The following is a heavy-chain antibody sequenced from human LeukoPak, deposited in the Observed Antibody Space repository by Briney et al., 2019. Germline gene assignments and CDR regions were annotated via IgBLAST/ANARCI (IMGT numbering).Heavy chain of an antibody. J-gene: IGHJ5*02. CDR1: GFIVSTNY. Sequence: GGSLRLSCAASGFIVSTNYMGWVRQAPGKGLEWVSVIYSGGDTFYADSVKGRFTISSDSSKNALYLQMNSLRAEDSAVYYCARDALLGGVVITTWGQGTLVTVSS. V-gene: IGHV3-66*02. CDR2: IYSGGDT. CDR3: ARDALLGGVVITT. D-gene: IGHD3-22*01.